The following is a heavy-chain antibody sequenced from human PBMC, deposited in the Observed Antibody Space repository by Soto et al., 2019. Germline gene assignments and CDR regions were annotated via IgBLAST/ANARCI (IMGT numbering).Heavy chain of an antibody. CDR2: IYWDDDK. J-gene: IGHJ5*02. CDR1: GISLSTVGVG. V-gene: IGHV2-5*02. Sequence: QITLKESGPTLVKSTQTLTLTCNVSGISLSTVGVGVGWIRQPPGKALAWLALIYWDDDKRYTPSLKTRLTIAKDTSKNQVVLTMTNMDPVDTGTYYCVHRAYFRTSHNWFDPWGQGTLVTVSS. D-gene: IGHD2-2*01. CDR3: VHRAYFRTSHNWFDP.